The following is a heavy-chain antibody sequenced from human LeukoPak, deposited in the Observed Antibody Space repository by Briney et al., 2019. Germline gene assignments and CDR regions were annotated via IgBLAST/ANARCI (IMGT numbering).Heavy chain of an antibody. CDR2: ISSSSSYI. D-gene: IGHD2-15*01. Sequence: PGGSLRLSCAASGFTFSSYSMSWVRQAPGKGLEWVSSISSSSSYIYYADSVKGRFTISRDNAKNSLYLQMNSLRAEDTAVYYCGRGGRVPPNYYYYYGRAVGGKGTTVPVPP. CDR3: GRGGRVPPNYYYYYGRAV. V-gene: IGHV3-21*01. CDR1: GFTFSSYS. J-gene: IGHJ6*04.